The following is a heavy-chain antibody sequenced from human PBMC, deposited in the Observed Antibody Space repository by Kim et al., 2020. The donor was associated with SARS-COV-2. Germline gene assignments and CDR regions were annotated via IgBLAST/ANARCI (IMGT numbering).Heavy chain of an antibody. CDR3: AKEAGMEF. J-gene: IGHJ4*02. V-gene: IGHV3-30*02. CDR2: GSNK. D-gene: IGHD3-10*01. Sequence: GSNKYYADSVKGRFTISRDNSKNTLYLQMNSLRAEDTAVYYCAKEAGMEFWGQGTLVTVSS.